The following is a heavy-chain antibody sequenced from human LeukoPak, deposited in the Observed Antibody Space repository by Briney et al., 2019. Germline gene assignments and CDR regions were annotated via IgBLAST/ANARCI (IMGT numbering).Heavy chain of an antibody. CDR2: INPNSGGT. Sequence: ASVKVSCKASGYTFTGYYMHWVRQAPGQGLEWMGWINPNSGGTNYAQKFQGRVTMTRDTSISTAYMELSRLRSDDTAVYYCARAPWGGWVMGDAFDIWGQGTMVTVSS. CDR3: ARAPWGGWVMGDAFDI. D-gene: IGHD6-19*01. CDR1: GYTFTGYY. J-gene: IGHJ3*02. V-gene: IGHV1-2*02.